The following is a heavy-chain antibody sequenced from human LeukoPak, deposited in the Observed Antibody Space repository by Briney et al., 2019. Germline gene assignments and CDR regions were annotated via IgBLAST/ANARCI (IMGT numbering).Heavy chain of an antibody. Sequence: SETLSLTCTVSGGSTSSGDYYWSWIRQPPGKGLEWIGYIYYSGTTYYNPSLKSRLTISVDTSKNQFSLKLSSVTAADTAVYYCARTDSSGYYGDYWGQGTLVTVSS. J-gene: IGHJ4*02. CDR1: GGSTSSGDYY. V-gene: IGHV4-30-4*01. CDR2: IYYSGTT. CDR3: ARTDSSGYYGDY. D-gene: IGHD3-22*01.